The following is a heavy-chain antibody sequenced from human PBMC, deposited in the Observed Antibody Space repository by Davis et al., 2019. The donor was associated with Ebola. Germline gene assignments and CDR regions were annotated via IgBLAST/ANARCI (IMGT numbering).Heavy chain of an antibody. Sequence: ASVKVSCKASGYTFTNYYMHWVRQAPGQGLEWMGWISVYNGNTNYAQTLQGRVTMATDTSTGTAYMELRSLRSDDTAVYFCARTSIVGTTTTASDIWGQGTKVTVSS. CDR2: ISVYNGNT. CDR1: GYTFTNYY. D-gene: IGHD1-26*01. CDR3: ARTSIVGTTTTASDI. V-gene: IGHV1-18*04. J-gene: IGHJ3*02.